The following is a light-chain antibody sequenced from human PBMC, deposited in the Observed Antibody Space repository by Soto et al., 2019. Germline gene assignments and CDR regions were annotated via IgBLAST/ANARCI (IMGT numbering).Light chain of an antibody. J-gene: IGLJ1*01. V-gene: IGLV2-14*01. CDR1: SSDVGGYNY. Sequence: HSALPKPATVSGSHGQSITISCTGTSSDVGGYNYVSWYQQHPGQAPKLMSYEVSNRPSGVSNRFSGSKSGNTASLTISGLQAEDEADYYCSSYTISSTLYVFGTGTKLTVL. CDR2: EVS. CDR3: SSYTISSTLYV.